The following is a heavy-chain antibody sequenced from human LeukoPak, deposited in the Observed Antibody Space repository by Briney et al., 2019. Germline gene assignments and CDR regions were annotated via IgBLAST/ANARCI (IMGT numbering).Heavy chain of an antibody. D-gene: IGHD5-18*01. CDR2: ISGSGGST. Sequence: GGSLRLSCAASGFTFSSYAMSWVRQAPGKGLEWVSAISGSGGSTYYADSVKGRFTISRDNSRNTLYLQMNSLRAEDTAVYYCAKDTSMRKLFDYWGQGTLVTVSS. CDR3: AKDTSMRKLFDY. J-gene: IGHJ4*02. CDR1: GFTFSSYA. V-gene: IGHV3-23*01.